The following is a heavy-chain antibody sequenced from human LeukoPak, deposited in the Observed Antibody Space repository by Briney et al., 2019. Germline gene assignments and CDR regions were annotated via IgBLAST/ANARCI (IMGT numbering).Heavy chain of an antibody. CDR1: GFTFSSYT. V-gene: IGHV3-21*01. D-gene: IGHD3-10*01. CDR3: ARVVVSSGSLDY. Sequence: GGSLRLSCAASGFTFSSYTMNWVRQAPGKGLEWVSSISSSSGYIYYAESVKGRFTIFRDNARNSLYLQMNSLRAEDTAVYYCARVVVSSGSLDYWGQGTLVTVTS. J-gene: IGHJ4*02. CDR2: ISSSSGYI.